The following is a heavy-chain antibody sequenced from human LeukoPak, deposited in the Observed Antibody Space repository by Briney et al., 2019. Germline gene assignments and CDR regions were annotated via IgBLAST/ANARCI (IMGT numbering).Heavy chain of an antibody. CDR2: IIPIFGTA. V-gene: IGHV1-69*06. CDR3: ASVYYYGSGLYDAFDI. Sequence: SVKVSCKASGYTFSSYGISWVRQAPGQGLEWMGGIIPIFGTANYAQKFQGRVTITADKSTSTAYMELSSLRSEDTAVYYCASVYYYGSGLYDAFDIWGQGTMVTVSS. CDR1: GYTFSSYG. D-gene: IGHD3-10*01. J-gene: IGHJ3*02.